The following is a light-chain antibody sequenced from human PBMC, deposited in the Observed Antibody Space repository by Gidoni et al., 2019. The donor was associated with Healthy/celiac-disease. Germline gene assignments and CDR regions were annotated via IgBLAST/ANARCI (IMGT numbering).Light chain of an antibody. Sequence: DIQMTQSPSSLSASVGDRVTITCRASQSISIYLNWYQQKPGKAPKLLIYAASSLQSGVPSRFRGSGSGTDCTLTISSLQPEDFATYYCQQSYSTPWTFGQGTKVEIK. CDR1: QSISIY. J-gene: IGKJ1*01. V-gene: IGKV1-39*01. CDR2: AAS. CDR3: QQSYSTPWT.